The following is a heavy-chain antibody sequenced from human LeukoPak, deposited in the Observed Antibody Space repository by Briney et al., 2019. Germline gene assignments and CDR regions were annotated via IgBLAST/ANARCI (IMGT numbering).Heavy chain of an antibody. V-gene: IGHV3-23*01. CDR1: GFTFSSYA. J-gene: IGHJ4*02. CDR2: ISGGGGST. D-gene: IGHD3-9*01. Sequence: GGSLRLSCAASGFTFSSYAMSWVRQSPGKGLEWVSAISGGGGSTYYAHYTDSVKGRFTISRDNSKNTLYPQMNSLRAEDTAVYFCAKFNDILTGYFDYWGQGTLVTVSS. CDR3: AKFNDILTGYFDY.